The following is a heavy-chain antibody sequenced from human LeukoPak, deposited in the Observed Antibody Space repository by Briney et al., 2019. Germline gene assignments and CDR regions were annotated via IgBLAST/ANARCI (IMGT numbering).Heavy chain of an antibody. CDR1: GYTFTSYG. Sequence: ASVKVSCKASGYTFTSYGISWVRQAPGQGLEWMGWISAYSGNTNYAQKLQGRVTMTTDTSTSTAYTELRSLRSDDTAVYYCARVKDYDYVWGSYRNDAFDIWGQGTMVTVSS. CDR3: ARVKDYDYVWGSYRNDAFDI. D-gene: IGHD3-16*02. CDR2: ISAYSGNT. V-gene: IGHV1-18*01. J-gene: IGHJ3*02.